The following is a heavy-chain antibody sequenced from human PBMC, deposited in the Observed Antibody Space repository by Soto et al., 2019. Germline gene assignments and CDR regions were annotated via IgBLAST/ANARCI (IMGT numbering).Heavy chain of an antibody. J-gene: IGHJ4*02. D-gene: IGHD6-13*01. Sequence: SETLSLTCTVSGGSISSNYWTWIRQPPGKGLEWIGYVYNSGSTNYNPSLKSRVTISEDTSKSQFSLKVNSMTAADTAVYYCARYRREAVAGYTLDNWGKGILVTVSS. V-gene: IGHV4-59*01. CDR3: ARYRREAVAGYTLDN. CDR1: GGSISSNY. CDR2: VYNSGST.